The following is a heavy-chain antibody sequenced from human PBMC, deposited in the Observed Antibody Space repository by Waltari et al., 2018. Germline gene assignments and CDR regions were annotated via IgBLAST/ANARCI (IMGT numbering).Heavy chain of an antibody. D-gene: IGHD5-12*01. CDR1: AFTFNRYG. CDR2: IKQDGSEK. CDR3: ARDLAVASAWFDP. Sequence: EVQLVESGGGLVQPGGSLRPSCVASAFTFNRYGMSWVRQAPGKGLEWVANIKQDGSEKNYVDSVKGRFTISRDNTKSLLYLQMNSLRAEDTAVYHCARDLAVASAWFDPWGQGTLVTVSS. V-gene: IGHV3-7*01. J-gene: IGHJ5*02.